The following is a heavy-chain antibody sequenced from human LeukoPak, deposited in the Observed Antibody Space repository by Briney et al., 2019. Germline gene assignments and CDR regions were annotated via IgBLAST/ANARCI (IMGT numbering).Heavy chain of an antibody. Sequence: GGSLRLSCAASGFTFGSYGMSWVRQAPGKGLEWVSFITPNADRASYADSVKGRFTIPRDNPRNTLYMQMNSLRDEDTAVYYCAIMHGYYDGSGYWVQWGQGTLVTVSS. CDR1: GFTFGSYG. CDR3: AIMHGYYDGSGYWVQ. V-gene: IGHV3-23*01. D-gene: IGHD3-22*01. CDR2: ITPNADRA. J-gene: IGHJ1*01.